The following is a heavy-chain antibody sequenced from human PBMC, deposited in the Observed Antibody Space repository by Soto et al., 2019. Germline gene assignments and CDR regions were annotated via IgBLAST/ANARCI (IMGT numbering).Heavy chain of an antibody. Sequence: GGSLRLSCAASGFTFNYFGMSWVRQAPGKGLEWVSSIGSTGSTTYYTDSVKGRFTISRDNFKNTLYLQMNSLRAEDKAVYYCAKIITAAGSAYWGQGTLVTVSS. D-gene: IGHD6-13*01. CDR3: AKIITAAGSAY. CDR1: GFTFNYFG. J-gene: IGHJ4*02. V-gene: IGHV3-23*01. CDR2: IGSTGSTT.